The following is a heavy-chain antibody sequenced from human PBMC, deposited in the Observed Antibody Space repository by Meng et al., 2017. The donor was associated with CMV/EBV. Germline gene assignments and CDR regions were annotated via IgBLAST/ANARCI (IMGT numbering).Heavy chain of an antibody. CDR2: IRGSGGST. J-gene: IGHJ4*02. V-gene: IGHV3-23*01. Sequence: LQLQESGPGRVKPSETLSLTCTVYGGSISSSSYYWGWIRQPPGKGLEWVSAIRGSGGSTYYADSVKGRFTISRDNSKNTLYLQMNSLRAEDTAVYYCAYTAMVTLWGQGTLVTVSS. CDR1: GGSISSSSYY. D-gene: IGHD5-18*01. CDR3: AYTAMVTL.